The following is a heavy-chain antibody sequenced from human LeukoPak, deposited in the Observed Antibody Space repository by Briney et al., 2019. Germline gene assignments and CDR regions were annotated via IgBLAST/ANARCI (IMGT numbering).Heavy chain of an antibody. CDR3: ARGDGVIMKS. V-gene: IGHV3-74*01. CDR2: IKTDGSSR. Sequence: GGSLRLSCAGSGDSWMHWVRQVPGKGLVWVSRIKTDGSSRSYADSVKGRFTISNGNAENTLYLQMNSLRVEDTAVYYCARGDGVIMKSWGQGILVTVSS. D-gene: IGHD3-16*01. J-gene: IGHJ5*02. CDR1: GDSW.